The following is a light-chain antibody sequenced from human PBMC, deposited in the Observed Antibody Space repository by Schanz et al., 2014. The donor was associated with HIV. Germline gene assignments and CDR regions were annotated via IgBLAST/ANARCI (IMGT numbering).Light chain of an antibody. CDR1: SSDVGGYNH. V-gene: IGLV2-8*01. CDR3: SSYAGNSNNLNVV. Sequence: QSALTQPASASGSPGQSVTISCTGTSSDVGGYNHVSWYQQHAGKAPKLMIYEVTKRPSGVPDRFSGSKSGNTASLTVSGLQAEDEADYYCSSYAGNSNNLNVVFGGGTKLTVL. CDR2: EVT. J-gene: IGLJ2*01.